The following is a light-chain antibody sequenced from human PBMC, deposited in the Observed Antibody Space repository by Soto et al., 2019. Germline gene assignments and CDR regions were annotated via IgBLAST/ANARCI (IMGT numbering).Light chain of an antibody. V-gene: IGLV2-14*03. Sequence: QSVLTQPATVSGYPGQSITISCNGNSNEFCCYFYVSWYQHHSVIAPNLMIFDVSIRPSGVSNRFSGSKSGNTASLTISGLQAEDEADYYCSSYTSSSSLNVFGPGTKVTV. CDR2: DVS. CDR3: SSYTSSSSLNV. CDR1: SNEFCCYFY. J-gene: IGLJ1*01.